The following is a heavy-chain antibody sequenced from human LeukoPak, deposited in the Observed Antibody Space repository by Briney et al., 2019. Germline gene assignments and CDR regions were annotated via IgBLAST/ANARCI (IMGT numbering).Heavy chain of an antibody. V-gene: IGHV4-39*01. D-gene: IGHD5-12*01. CDR3: ARHTRPGHSGYENAFDI. J-gene: IGHJ3*02. CDR2: VFDSGST. Sequence: PSETLSLTCTVSGGSISRTSYYWDWIRQPPGKGLEWIGNVFDSGSTHYNPSLKSRVTISVDTSKNQFSLRLSSVTAADTAVYYCARHTRPGHSGYENAFDIWGQGTMVPVSS. CDR1: GGSISRTSYY.